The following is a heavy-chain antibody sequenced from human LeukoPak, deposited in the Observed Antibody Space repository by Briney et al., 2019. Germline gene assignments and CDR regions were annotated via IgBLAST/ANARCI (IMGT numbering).Heavy chain of an antibody. CDR3: ARELAAAGFDC. Sequence: SETLSLTCTVSGGSIGAYYWSWIRQPPEKGLEWIGYVTYSGTTNYNPSLKSRVAISVDTSKNQFSLKLDSVTAADTALYYCARELAAAGFDCWAQGNLVTVSS. D-gene: IGHD6-13*01. CDR1: GGSIGAYY. CDR2: VTYSGTT. V-gene: IGHV4-59*01. J-gene: IGHJ4*02.